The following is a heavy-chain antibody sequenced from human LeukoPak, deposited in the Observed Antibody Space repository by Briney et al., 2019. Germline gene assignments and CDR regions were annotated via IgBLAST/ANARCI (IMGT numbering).Heavy chain of an antibody. J-gene: IGHJ4*02. CDR2: IYYSGST. V-gene: IGHV4-39*01. D-gene: IGHD3-10*01. Sequence: SETLSLTCTVSGGSISSSSYYWGWIRQPPGKGLEWIGSIYYSGSTYYNPSLKSRVTISVDTSKSQFSLRLSSMTAADTAVYYCARNYYGSGSYSDYWGQGTLVTVSS. CDR3: ARNYYGSGSYSDY. CDR1: GGSISSSSYY.